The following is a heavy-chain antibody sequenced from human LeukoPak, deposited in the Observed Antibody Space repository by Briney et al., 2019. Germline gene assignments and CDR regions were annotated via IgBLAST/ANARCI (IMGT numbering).Heavy chain of an antibody. CDR3: ARLQYCSGTSCYWFDP. CDR2: IYYSGST. J-gene: IGHJ5*02. D-gene: IGHD2-2*01. V-gene: IGHV4-39*07. Sequence: SETLSLTCTVSGGSISSSNYYWGWIRQPPGKGLEWIGSIYYSGSTYYNPSLKSRVTLSVDTSKNQFSLKLSSVTAADTAVYYCARLQYCSGTSCYWFDPWGQGTLVTVSS. CDR1: GGSISSSNYY.